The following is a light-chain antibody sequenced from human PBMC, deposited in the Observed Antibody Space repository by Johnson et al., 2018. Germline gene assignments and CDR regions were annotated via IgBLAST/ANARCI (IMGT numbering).Light chain of an antibody. CDR2: ENN. CDR1: SSNIGNNY. Sequence: QSVLTQPPSVSAAPGQKVIISCSGSSSNIGNNYVSWYQQLPGTAPKLLIYENNKRPSGIPDRFSGSKSGTSATLGITGLQTGDEADYYCGPWDSSLSDGNVFGTGTKVTVL. J-gene: IGLJ1*01. CDR3: GPWDSSLSDGNV. V-gene: IGLV1-51*02.